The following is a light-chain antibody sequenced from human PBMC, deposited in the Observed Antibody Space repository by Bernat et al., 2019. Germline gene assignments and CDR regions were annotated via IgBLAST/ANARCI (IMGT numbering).Light chain of an antibody. CDR3: AAWDDSLTGRV. V-gene: IGLV1-47*02. J-gene: IGLJ3*02. Sequence: QSVVTQPPSASGTPGQRVTISCSGSSSNIGSNYVYWYQQVPGTAPKLLIYSNNQRPSGVPDRSSGSKSGTSASLAISGLRSEDEADYYCAAWDDSLTGRVFGGGTKLTVL. CDR1: SSNIGSNY. CDR2: SNN.